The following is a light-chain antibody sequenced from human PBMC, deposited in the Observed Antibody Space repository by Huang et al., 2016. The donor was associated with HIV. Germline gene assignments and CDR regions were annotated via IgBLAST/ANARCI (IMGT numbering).Light chain of an antibody. CDR2: DAY. J-gene: IGKJ5*01. CDR1: QDINNY. Sequence: DIQMTQSPSSLSASVGDRVTITCQASQDINNYLNRYQQRPGRAPNLLIYDAYILDKGVPSRFSGSGSGTDFTFTISSLQPEDVATYYCQHYNGYPLTFGQGTR. V-gene: IGKV1-33*01. CDR3: QHYNGYPLT.